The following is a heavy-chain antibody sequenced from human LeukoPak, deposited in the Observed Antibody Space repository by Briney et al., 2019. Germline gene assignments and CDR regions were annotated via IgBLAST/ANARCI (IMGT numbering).Heavy chain of an antibody. J-gene: IGHJ4*02. CDR1: GFTFSSYG. V-gene: IGHV3-23*01. Sequence: GGSLRLSCAASGFTFSSYGMSWVRQAPGKGLEWVSAISGSGGSTYYADSVKGQFTISRDNSKNTLYLQMNSLRAEDTAVYYCAKGYYGSGSYYNYWGQGTLVTVSS. D-gene: IGHD3-10*01. CDR2: ISGSGGST. CDR3: AKGYYGSGSYYNY.